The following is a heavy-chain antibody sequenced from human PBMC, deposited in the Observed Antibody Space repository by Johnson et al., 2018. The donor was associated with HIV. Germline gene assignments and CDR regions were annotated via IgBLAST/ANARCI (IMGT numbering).Heavy chain of an antibody. D-gene: IGHD3-3*01. J-gene: IGHJ3*02. CDR3: ARERSTYYNFWSGPQGHDAFDI. CDR2: ISYDGNNK. Sequence: QVQLVESGGGVAQPGRSLRLSCTASGFTFSTYAMHWVRQAPGKGLEWVAIISYDGNNKYYADSVKGRFTISRDNSKNTLYLQMISLRAEDTAVYFCARERSTYYNFWSGPQGHDAFDIWGQGTMVTVSS. CDR1: GFTFSTYA. V-gene: IGHV3-30-3*01.